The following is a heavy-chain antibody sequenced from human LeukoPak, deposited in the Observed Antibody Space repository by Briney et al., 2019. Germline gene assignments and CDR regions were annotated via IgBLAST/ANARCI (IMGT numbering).Heavy chain of an antibody. J-gene: IGHJ6*03. CDR3: TTDFWSGYAYYYYMDV. D-gene: IGHD3-3*01. V-gene: IGHV3-15*01. CDR2: IKSKTDGGTT. Sequence: GGSQRLSCAASGFTFSNAWMSWVRQAPGKGLEWVGRIKSKTDGGTTDYAAPVKGRFTISRDDSKNTLYLQMNSLKTEDTAVYYCTTDFWSGYAYYYYMDVWGKGTTVTVSS. CDR1: GFTFSNAW.